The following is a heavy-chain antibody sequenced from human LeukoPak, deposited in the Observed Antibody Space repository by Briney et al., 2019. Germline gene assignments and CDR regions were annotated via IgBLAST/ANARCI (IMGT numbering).Heavy chain of an antibody. CDR2: IIPIFGTA. CDR3: ASRFYNWNYYYFDY. J-gene: IGHJ4*02. Sequence: SVKVSCKASGGTFSSYAISWVRQAPGQGLEWMGGIIPIFGTANYAQKFQGRVTIAADESTSTAYMELCSLRSEDTAVYYCASRFYNWNYYYFDYWGQGTLVTVSS. D-gene: IGHD1-7*01. V-gene: IGHV1-69*01. CDR1: GGTFSSYA.